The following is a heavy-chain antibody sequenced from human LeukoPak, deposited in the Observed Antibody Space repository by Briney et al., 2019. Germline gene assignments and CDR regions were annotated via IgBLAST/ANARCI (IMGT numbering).Heavy chain of an antibody. J-gene: IGHJ5*02. CDR1: GFTFDDYT. Sequence: PGGSLRLSCAASGFTFDDYTMHWVRQAPGKGLEWVSLISWDGGSTYYADSVKGRFTISRDNSKNSLYLQMNSLRTEDTALYYCAKDMDGGGYWFDPWGQGTLVTVSS. D-gene: IGHD3-16*01. CDR3: AKDMDGGGYWFDP. CDR2: ISWDGGST. V-gene: IGHV3-43*01.